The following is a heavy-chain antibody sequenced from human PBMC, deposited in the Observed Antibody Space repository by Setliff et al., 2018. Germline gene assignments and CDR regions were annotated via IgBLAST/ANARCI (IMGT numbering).Heavy chain of an antibody. CDR1: GFTFSTAW. V-gene: IGHV3-15*07. CDR2: IKGKNDGLAT. J-gene: IGHJ3*01. CDR3: ITDPSPTFGGVIGAAFDF. Sequence: GGSLRLSCAASGFTFSTAWMNWVRQAPGKGLEWVGRIKGKNDGLATDYAAPVKGRFTISRDDSKNTLYLQMNSLKTEDTAVYYCITDPSPTFGGVIGAAFDFWGQGTMVTVSS. D-gene: IGHD3-16*01.